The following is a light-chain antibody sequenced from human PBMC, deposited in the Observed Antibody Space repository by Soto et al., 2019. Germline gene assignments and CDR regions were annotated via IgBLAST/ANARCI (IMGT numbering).Light chain of an antibody. CDR2: AAS. J-gene: IGKJ1*01. V-gene: IGKV3-20*01. CDR1: QSVSSSQ. Sequence: IVLTQSLDTLSLSPGERATLSCRASQSVSSSQLVWYQQKPGQAPRLLIYAASSRATGIPDRFSGSGSGTDFTLTVSGLETEDFAVYYCQHYANSVWTFGQGTKVEIK. CDR3: QHYANSVWT.